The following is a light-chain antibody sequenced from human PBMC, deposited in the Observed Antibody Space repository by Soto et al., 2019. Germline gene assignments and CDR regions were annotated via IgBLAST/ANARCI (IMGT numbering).Light chain of an antibody. J-gene: IGKJ5*01. V-gene: IGKV4-1*01. CDR3: QQYYATPVT. CDR1: QSVLYSSNNRDY. CDR2: WAS. Sequence: DIVMTQSPDSLAVSLGERATINFKSSQSVLYSSNNRDYLAWFQQKPGQPPKLLIYWASTRESGGPDRFSGSGSGTDFTLTISSLQAEDVAVYYCQQYYATPVTFGQGTRLEIK.